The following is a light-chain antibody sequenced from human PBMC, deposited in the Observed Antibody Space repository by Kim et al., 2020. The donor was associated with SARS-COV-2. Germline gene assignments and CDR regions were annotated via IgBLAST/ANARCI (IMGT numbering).Light chain of an antibody. V-gene: IGLV3-19*01. J-gene: IGLJ1*01. CDR1: SLRTFF. CDR3: ASRDSSGNLFV. CDR2: GKD. Sequence: SSELTQDPSVSVALGQTVWISCQGDSLRTFFAYWYQQKPGQAPKLVIYGKDKRHSGIPARFSGSGSGNTASLTITGPQAEDEADYYCASRDSSGNLFVFGSGTKVTVL.